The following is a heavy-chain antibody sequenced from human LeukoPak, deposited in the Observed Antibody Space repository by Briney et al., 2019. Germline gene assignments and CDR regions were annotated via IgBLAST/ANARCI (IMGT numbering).Heavy chain of an antibody. J-gene: IGHJ5*02. D-gene: IGHD6-13*01. V-gene: IGHV1-2*02. CDR1: GYTFTSYG. CDR2: INPKSGGT. Sequence: GASVKVSCKASGYTFTSYGISWVRQAPGQGLEWMGWINPKSGGTNYAQKFQGRVTMTRDTSISTAYMELSRLRSDDTAVYYCARDLLLFDRQQLVPGDWFDPWGQGTLVTVSS. CDR3: ARDLLLFDRQQLVPGDWFDP.